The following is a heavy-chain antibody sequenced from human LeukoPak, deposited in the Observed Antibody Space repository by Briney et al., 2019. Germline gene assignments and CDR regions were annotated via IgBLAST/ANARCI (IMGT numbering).Heavy chain of an antibody. V-gene: IGHV4-38-2*02. CDR3: ARALGAFDI. CDR2: IYHSGST. CDR1: GYSISSGYY. Sequence: PSETLSLTCTVSGYSISSGYYWGWIRQPPGKGLEWIGSIYHSGSTYYNPSLKSRVTISLDKSKNQVSLKLNSVTAADTAVYYCARALGAFDIWGQGTMVTVSS. J-gene: IGHJ3*02.